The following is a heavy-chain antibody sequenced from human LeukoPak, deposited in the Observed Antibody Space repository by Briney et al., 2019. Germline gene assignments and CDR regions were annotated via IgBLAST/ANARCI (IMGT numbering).Heavy chain of an antibody. D-gene: IGHD1-14*01. J-gene: IGHJ4*02. CDR2: IYYSGST. Sequence: SETLSLTCTVSGGSISSYHWSWIRQPPGKGLEWIGYIYYSGSTNYNPSLKSRVTISVDTSKNQFSLKLSSVTAADTAVCYCARIVLPWYKESSPYFDYWGQGTLVTVSS. V-gene: IGHV4-59*01. CDR1: GGSISSYH. CDR3: ARIVLPWYKESSPYFDY.